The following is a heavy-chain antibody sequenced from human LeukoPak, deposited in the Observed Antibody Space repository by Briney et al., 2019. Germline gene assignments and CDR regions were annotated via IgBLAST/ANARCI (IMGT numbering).Heavy chain of an antibody. CDR3: ARALEGASEGGAFDI. CDR1: GGSISSSNW. D-gene: IGHD1-26*01. CDR2: IYHSGST. J-gene: IGHJ3*02. V-gene: IGHV4-4*01. Sequence: SGTLSLTCAVSGGSISSSNWWSWVRQPPGKGLEWIGEIYHSGSTNYNPSLKSRVTISVDKSKNQFSLKLSSVTAADTAVYCCARALEGASEGGAFDIWGQGTMVTVSS.